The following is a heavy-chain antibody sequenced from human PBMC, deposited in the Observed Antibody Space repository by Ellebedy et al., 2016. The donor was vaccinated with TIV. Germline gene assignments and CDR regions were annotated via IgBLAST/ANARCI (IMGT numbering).Heavy chain of an antibody. Sequence: GESLKISCTASGFTFSSYAMSWVRQAPGKGLEWVAGVNAGGLVIAYADSVKGRFTISRDNAKNSLFLQMNNLRAEDTAVYFCARHTTMAYLFDYWGQGALVTVSS. D-gene: IGHD1-1*01. CDR3: ARHTTMAYLFDY. J-gene: IGHJ4*02. CDR1: GFTFSSYA. CDR2: VNAGGLVI. V-gene: IGHV3-23*01.